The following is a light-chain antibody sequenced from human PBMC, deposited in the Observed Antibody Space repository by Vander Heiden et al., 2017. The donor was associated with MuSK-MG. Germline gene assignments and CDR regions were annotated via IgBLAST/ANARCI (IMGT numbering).Light chain of an antibody. J-gene: IGLJ1*01. Sequence: QSALTQPPSASGSPGQSVTISCTGTSSDVGGYNYVSWYQQHPGNAPNLMIYEVSKRPSGVPDRFSGSKSGNTASLTVSGLQAEDEADYYCSSYAGSNIYVFGTGTKVTVL. CDR2: EVS. CDR3: SSYAGSNIYV. V-gene: IGLV2-8*01. CDR1: SSDVGGYNY.